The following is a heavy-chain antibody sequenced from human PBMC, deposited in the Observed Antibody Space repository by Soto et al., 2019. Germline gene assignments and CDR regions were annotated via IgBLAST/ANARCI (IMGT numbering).Heavy chain of an antibody. V-gene: IGHV3-30*18. CDR2: VSHDGRNT. J-gene: IGHJ4*02. CDR3: AKGGRQWLITSDFNY. D-gene: IGHD6-19*01. Sequence: VQLVESGGGVVQPGRSLRLSCAASGFTFSDYAMHWVRQAPGKGLEWVAVVSHDGRNTHYADSVKGRFTISRDSSKNTVSLEMTSLRAEDRAVYYCAKGGRQWLITSDFNYWGQGALVTVSS. CDR1: GFTFSDYA.